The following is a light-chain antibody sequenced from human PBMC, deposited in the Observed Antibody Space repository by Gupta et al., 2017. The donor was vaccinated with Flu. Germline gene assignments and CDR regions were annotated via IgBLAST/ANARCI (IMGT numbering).Light chain of an antibody. Sequence: IVMTQSPDSLAVSLGERASINCKSSQSVLYSSNNNNYLAWYQQKPGQPPQLRIYWASTRESGVPDRLRGSGSETDFTLNINSLKAEDVAVYYGQQYYSTPWTFGQGTKVEIK. V-gene: IGKV4-1*01. CDR3: QQYYSTPWT. CDR1: QSVLYSSNNNNY. J-gene: IGKJ1*01. CDR2: WAS.